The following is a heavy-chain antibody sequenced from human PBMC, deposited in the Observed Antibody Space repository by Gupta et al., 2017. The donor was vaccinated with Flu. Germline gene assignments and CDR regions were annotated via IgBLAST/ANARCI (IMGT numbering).Heavy chain of an antibody. Sequence: EVQLVESGGGLVNPGGSLRLSCAASGFTFRGYCMNWVSQAPGKGLELVSSISSSSRYTDYAGSVKGRFTISRDNARNSLSLQMNNLRVEDTAVYYCVKVASGSSNAAYWGQGTLVTVSS. CDR3: VKVASGSSNAAY. D-gene: IGHD3-10*01. CDR1: GFTFRGYC. J-gene: IGHJ4*02. CDR2: ISSSSRYT. V-gene: IGHV3-21*02.